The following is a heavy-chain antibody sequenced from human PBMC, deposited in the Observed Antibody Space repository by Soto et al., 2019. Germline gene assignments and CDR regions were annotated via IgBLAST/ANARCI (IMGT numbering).Heavy chain of an antibody. J-gene: IGHJ4*02. CDR3: ARSFGYYYDSSGYYITDY. CDR1: GGSISSGGYY. D-gene: IGHD3-22*01. Sequence: SETLSLTFTVSGGSISSGGYYWSWIRQHPGKGLEWIGYIYYSGSTYYNPSLKSRVTISVDTSKSQFSLKLSSVSAADTAVYYCARSFGYYYDSSGYYITDYWGQGTLVTVS. V-gene: IGHV4-31*03. CDR2: IYYSGST.